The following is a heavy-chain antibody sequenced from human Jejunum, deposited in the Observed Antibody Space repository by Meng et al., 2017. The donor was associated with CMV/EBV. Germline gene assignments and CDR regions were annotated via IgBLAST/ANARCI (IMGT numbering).Heavy chain of an antibody. Sequence: GLNVNIIYLSWVRQAPGKGLEWVSTLYTGGSSFYRDSVEGRFVISRDTSKNTLYPQMNSLRPEDTAIYYCAKGEGRPHYYFDYWGQGTRVTVSS. J-gene: IGHJ4*02. CDR3: AKGEGRPHYYFDY. V-gene: IGHV3-53*01. CDR2: LYTGGSS. CDR1: GLNVNIIY. D-gene: IGHD1-26*01.